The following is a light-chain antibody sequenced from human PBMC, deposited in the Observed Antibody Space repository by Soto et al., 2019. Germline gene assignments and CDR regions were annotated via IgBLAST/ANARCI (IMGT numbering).Light chain of an antibody. CDR3: QQYYSYPRT. V-gene: IGKV3-15*01. Sequence: VITQSPCTLSVSPGERATLSCRAGQGVTTNFAWYQQKSGQSPRLLIYDVSIRATGVPARFSGTGSETDFTLTISGLQSEDFATYYCQQYYSYPRTFGQGTKVEIK. CDR2: DVS. CDR1: QGVTTN. J-gene: IGKJ1*01.